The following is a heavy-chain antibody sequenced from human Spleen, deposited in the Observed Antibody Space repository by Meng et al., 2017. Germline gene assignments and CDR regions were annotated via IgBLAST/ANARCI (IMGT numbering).Heavy chain of an antibody. D-gene: IGHD6-19*01. V-gene: IGHV1-18*01. J-gene: IGHJ4*02. CDR1: AYASGTYG. CDR2: FVNYGDT. CDR3: VKHSSDWSLDS. Sequence: QVHLLQSGPEVKKPGASVRVSCTASAYASGTYGISWVRQAPGQGLEWMGWFVNYGDTYPAPKFQGRVTMTTDTYTNTVFMELRSLRSDDSALYYCVKHSSDWSLDSWGQGTLVTVSS.